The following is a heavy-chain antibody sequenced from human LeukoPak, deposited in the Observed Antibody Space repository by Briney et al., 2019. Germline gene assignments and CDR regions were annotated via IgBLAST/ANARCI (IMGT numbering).Heavy chain of an antibody. CDR1: GFTFSSCA. J-gene: IGHJ4*02. Sequence: GGSLRLSCAASGFTFSSCAMTWVRQVPGKGLEWVSGISGSGGATYYADSVKGRSTISRDNSKNTLYLEMSSLRAEDTAVYYCAREGPGDRARWWGGGSDDVEASKPYDYWGQGTLVTVSS. V-gene: IGHV3-23*01. CDR2: ISGSGGAT. CDR3: AREGPGDRARWWGGGSDDVEASKPYDY. D-gene: IGHD2-15*01.